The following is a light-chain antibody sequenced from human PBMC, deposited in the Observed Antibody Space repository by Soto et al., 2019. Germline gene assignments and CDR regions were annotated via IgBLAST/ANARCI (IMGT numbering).Light chain of an antibody. CDR3: QQYSNSPLT. CDR2: GAS. CDR1: QRVSRNY. J-gene: IGKJ4*01. V-gene: IGKV3-20*01. Sequence: EIVLTQSPGTLSLSPGERATLSCRASQRVSRNYLAWYQQKVGQPPRHLIYGASSMAAGIPDRFSGSGSGTDVTLTITRLETEDFAVYHCQQYSNSPLTFGGGTKVEV.